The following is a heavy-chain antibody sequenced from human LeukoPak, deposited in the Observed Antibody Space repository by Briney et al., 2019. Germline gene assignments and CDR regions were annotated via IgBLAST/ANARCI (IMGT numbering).Heavy chain of an antibody. CDR1: GFTFSSYG. J-gene: IGHJ4*02. V-gene: IGHV3-33*01. Sequence: GGSLRLSCAASGFTFSSYGMHWVRQAPGKGLEWVAVIWYDGSNKYYADSVKGRFTISRDNSKNTLYLQMNSLRAEDTAVYYCAREGDSSSSGCDYWGQGTLVTASS. CDR3: AREGDSSSSGCDY. CDR2: IWYDGSNK. D-gene: IGHD6-6*01.